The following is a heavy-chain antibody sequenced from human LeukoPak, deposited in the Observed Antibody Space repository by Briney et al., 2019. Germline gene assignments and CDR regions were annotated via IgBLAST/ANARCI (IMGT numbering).Heavy chain of an antibody. Sequence: ASVKVSCKASGYMFSTYAIHWVRQAPGKRLEYMGWVNAGNGNTKYSQKFQGRIAITRDTSASTAYMELSSLRSEDTAVYYCAREHDILTAYGMDVWGQGTTVTVSS. CDR2: VNAGNGNT. CDR3: AREHDILTAYGMDV. CDR1: GYMFSTYA. J-gene: IGHJ6*02. D-gene: IGHD3-9*01. V-gene: IGHV1-3*01.